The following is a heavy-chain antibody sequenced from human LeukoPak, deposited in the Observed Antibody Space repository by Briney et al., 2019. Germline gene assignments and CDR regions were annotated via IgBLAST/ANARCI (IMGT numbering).Heavy chain of an antibody. CDR2: IYHSGST. Sequence: PSGTLSLICAVSGGSISSSNWWSWVRQPPGKGLEWIGEIYHSGSTNYNPSLKSRVTISVDKSKNQFSLKLSSVTAADTAVYYCARHGIDGIAAAGSYYYYYMDVWGKGTTVTISS. J-gene: IGHJ6*03. V-gene: IGHV4-4*02. CDR1: GGSISSSNW. CDR3: ARHGIDGIAAAGSYYYYYMDV. D-gene: IGHD6-13*01.